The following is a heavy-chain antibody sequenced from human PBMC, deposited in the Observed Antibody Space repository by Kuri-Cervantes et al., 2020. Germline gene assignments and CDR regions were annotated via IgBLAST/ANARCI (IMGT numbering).Heavy chain of an antibody. D-gene: IGHD6-19*01. V-gene: IGHV3-7*01. Sequence: GESLKISCAASGFTFSSYWMSWVRQAPGKGLEWVANIKQDGSEKYYVDSVKGRFTISRDNAKNSLYLQMNSLRAEDTAVYYCARDQAVAGKVEADSHPGGFDPWGQGTLVTVSS. J-gene: IGHJ5*02. CDR2: IKQDGSEK. CDR3: ARDQAVAGKVEADSHPGGFDP. CDR1: GFTFSSYW.